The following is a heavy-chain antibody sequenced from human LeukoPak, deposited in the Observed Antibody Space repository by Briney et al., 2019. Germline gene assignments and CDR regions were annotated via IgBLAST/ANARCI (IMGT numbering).Heavy chain of an antibody. Sequence: PGGSLRLSCAASGFTFSSYSMNWVRQAPGKGLEWVSSISSSSSYIYYADSVKGRFTISRDNAKNTLYLQMNSLRAEDTAVYYCARVRYSSRYFDYWGQGTLVTVSS. J-gene: IGHJ4*02. CDR1: GFTFSSYS. D-gene: IGHD6-13*01. V-gene: IGHV3-21*01. CDR2: ISSSSSYI. CDR3: ARVRYSSRYFDY.